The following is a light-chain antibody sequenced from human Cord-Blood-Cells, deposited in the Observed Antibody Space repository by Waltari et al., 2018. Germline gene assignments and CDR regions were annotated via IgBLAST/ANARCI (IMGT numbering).Light chain of an antibody. J-gene: IGLJ2*01. V-gene: IGLV2-8*01. CDR3: SSYAGSNNLRV. Sequence: QSALTQPPSASGSPGQSVTISCTGTSSDVGGYNYVSWYQQHPGKAPRLMIYEVSKRASGVPARCSGSKSGNAASLTVSGRQAEDEADYYCSSYAGSNNLRVFGGGTKLTVL. CDR1: SSDVGGYNY. CDR2: EVS.